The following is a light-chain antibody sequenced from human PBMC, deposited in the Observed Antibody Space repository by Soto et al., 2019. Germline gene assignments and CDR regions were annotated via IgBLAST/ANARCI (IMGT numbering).Light chain of an antibody. CDR2: KDS. Sequence: SYELAQPSSVSVSPGQTARITCSGDVLAKKYARWFQQKPGQAPVLVIYKDSERPSGIPERFSGSSSGTTVTLTISGAQVEDEADYYCYSAADNNPHSVFGTGTKVTVL. CDR1: VLAKKY. V-gene: IGLV3-27*01. CDR3: YSAADNNPHSV. J-gene: IGLJ1*01.